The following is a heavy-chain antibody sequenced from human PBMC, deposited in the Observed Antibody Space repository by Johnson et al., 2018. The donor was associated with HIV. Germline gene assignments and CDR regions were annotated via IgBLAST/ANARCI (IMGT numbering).Heavy chain of an antibody. CDR3: AIVVIRGDAFDL. D-gene: IGHD3-22*01. V-gene: IGHV3-53*01. CDR1: GFNVISNY. CDR2: IYTGGRT. J-gene: IGHJ3*01. Sequence: VQLVESGGGLIQRGGSLRLSCAASGFNVISNYMSWVRQAPGKGLEWVSLIYTGGRTYYADSVKGRFTISRENSKNTVYLQINSLRAEDTAVYYCAIVVIRGDAFDLWGQGTTVTVSS.